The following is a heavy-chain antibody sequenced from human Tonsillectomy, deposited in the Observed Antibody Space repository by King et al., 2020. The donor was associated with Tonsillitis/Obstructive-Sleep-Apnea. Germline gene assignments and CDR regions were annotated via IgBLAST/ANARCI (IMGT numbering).Heavy chain of an antibody. CDR2: INTNTGNP. CDR1: GYTFNSYA. CDR3: AKPHCNTTRCYNWAGVDV. V-gene: IGHV7-4-1*02. J-gene: IGHJ6*04. D-gene: IGHD2-2*02. Sequence: QLVQSGSELKKPGASVKVSCKSSGYTFNSYAMNWVRQAPGQGLEWMGWINTNTGNPTYAQGFTGRFVFSLDTSVTTEHLQISSLKAEDTAVYYCAKPHCNTTRCYNWAGVDVWGKGTPVTVSS.